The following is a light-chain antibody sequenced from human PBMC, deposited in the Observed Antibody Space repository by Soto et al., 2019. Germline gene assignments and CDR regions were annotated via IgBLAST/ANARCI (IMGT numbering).Light chain of an antibody. Sequence: DIQMTQSPSSLSASVGDRVTITCRASQSISSYLNWYQQKPGKAPKLLIYAASSLQSGVPSRFSGRGFGTDFTLTISSLQHEDFATYYCQQSYSTPTPFAHGTRLEIK. CDR2: AAS. V-gene: IGKV1-39*01. CDR1: QSISSY. J-gene: IGKJ5*01. CDR3: QQSYSTPTP.